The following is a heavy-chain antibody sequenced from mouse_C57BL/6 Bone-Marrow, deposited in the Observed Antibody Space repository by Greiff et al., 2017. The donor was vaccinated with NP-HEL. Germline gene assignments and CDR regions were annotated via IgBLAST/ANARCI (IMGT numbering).Heavy chain of an antibody. J-gene: IGHJ2*01. CDR1: GYSITSGYY. Sequence: EVKLMESGPGLVKPSRSLSLTCSVTGYSITSGYYWNWIRQFPGNKLEWMGYISYDGSNNYNPSLKNRISITRDPSKNQFFLKLNSVTTEDTATYYCAREGSSSLYFDYWGQGTTLTVSS. D-gene: IGHD1-1*01. CDR3: AREGSSSLYFDY. CDR2: ISYDGSN. V-gene: IGHV3-6*01.